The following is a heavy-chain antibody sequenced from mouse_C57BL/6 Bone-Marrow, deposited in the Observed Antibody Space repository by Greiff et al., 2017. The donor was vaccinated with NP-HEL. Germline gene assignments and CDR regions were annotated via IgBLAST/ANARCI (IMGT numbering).Heavy chain of an antibody. V-gene: IGHV1-55*01. CDR3: ARGGIYYGNYLFMDY. J-gene: IGHJ4*01. D-gene: IGHD2-1*01. Sequence: QVQLQQPGAELVKPGASVKMSCKASGYTFTSYWITWVKQRPGQGLEWIGDIYPGSGSTNYNEKFKSKATLTVDTSSSTAYMQFSSLTSEDSAVYYCARGGIYYGNYLFMDYWGQGTSVTVSS. CDR2: IYPGSGST. CDR1: GYTFTSYW.